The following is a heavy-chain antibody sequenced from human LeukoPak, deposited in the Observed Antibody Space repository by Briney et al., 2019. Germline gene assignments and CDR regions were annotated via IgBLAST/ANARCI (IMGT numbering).Heavy chain of an antibody. CDR3: ARFSIVGAEYWFDP. Sequence: GGSLRLSCAASGFTVSSNYMSWVRQAPGKGLEWVSVIYSGGSTYYADSVKGRFTISRHNSKNTLYLQMNSLRAEDTAVYYCARFSIVGAEYWFDPWGQGTLVTVSS. CDR2: IYSGGST. J-gene: IGHJ5*02. V-gene: IGHV3-53*04. CDR1: GFTVSSNY. D-gene: IGHD1-26*01.